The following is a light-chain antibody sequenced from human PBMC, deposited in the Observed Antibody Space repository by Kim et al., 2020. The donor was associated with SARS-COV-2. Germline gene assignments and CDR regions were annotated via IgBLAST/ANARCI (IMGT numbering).Light chain of an antibody. V-gene: IGKV1-16*02. CDR3: QQYKSYPYT. CDR1: QDIINS. Sequence: SASVGDRVTITCRASQDIINSLTWFQQKAGKAPKSLIYDTSTVQSGAPSKFSGSGSGTDFTLTISSLQPEDFATYYCQQYKSYPYTFGQGTKLEI. J-gene: IGKJ2*01. CDR2: DTS.